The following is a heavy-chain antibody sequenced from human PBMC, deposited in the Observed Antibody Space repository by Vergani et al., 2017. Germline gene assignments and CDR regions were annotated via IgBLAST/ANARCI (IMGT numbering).Heavy chain of an antibody. D-gene: IGHD3-16*01. CDR1: GFSLRTSGMR. CDR2: IDWDDDK. V-gene: IGHV2-70*04. CDR3: ARSPMGGLFDY. Sequence: QVTLKESGPALVKPTQTLTLTCTFSGFSLRTSGMRVSWIRQPPGKALEWLARIDWDDDKFYSTSLKTRLTISKDTAKNQVVLTMTNMDPVDTATYYCARSPMGGLFDYWGQGTLVTVSS. J-gene: IGHJ4*02.